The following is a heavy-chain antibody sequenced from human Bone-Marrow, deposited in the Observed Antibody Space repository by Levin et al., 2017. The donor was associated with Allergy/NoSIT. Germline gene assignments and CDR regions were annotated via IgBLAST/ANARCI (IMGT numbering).Heavy chain of an antibody. CDR2: VSYDASNK. J-gene: IGHJ4*02. V-gene: IGHV3-30*18. CDR1: GFTFSSYG. D-gene: IGHD3-10*01. CDR3: AKDSGHNIPLN. Sequence: GGSLRLSCAASGFTFSSYGMHWVRQAPGKGLEWVAVVSYDASNKYYADSVKGRFTISRDNSKNTVFLQMNSLRAEDTAVYYCAKDSGHNIPLNWGQGTLVTVSS.